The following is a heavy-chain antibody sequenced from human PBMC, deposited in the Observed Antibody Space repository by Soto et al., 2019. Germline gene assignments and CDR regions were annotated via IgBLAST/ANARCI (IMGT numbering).Heavy chain of an antibody. V-gene: IGHV3-21*02. CDR2: ISTWSSYS. J-gene: IGHJ4*02. CDR3: ARASHDYGALAY. Sequence: EVQLVESGGGLVKPGGSLRLSCTASGFTFSSYNMNWVRQAPGKGLEWVSYISTWSSYSFYADSVKGRFTISRDNSENSLYLLLDSLRDEDTAVYYCARASHDYGALAYWGQGALVTVSS. D-gene: IGHD4-17*01. CDR1: GFTFSSYN.